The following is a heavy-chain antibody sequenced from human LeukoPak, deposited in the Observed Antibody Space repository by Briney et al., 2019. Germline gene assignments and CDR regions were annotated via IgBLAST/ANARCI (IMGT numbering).Heavy chain of an antibody. V-gene: IGHV3-30-3*01. Sequence: GRSLRPSCAASGFTFSSYAMHWVRQAPGKGLEWVAVISYDGSNKYYADSVKGRFTISRDNSKNTLYLQMNSLRAEDTAVYYCARDGSGSYMDYWGQGTLVTVSS. CDR3: ARDGSGSYMDY. D-gene: IGHD1-26*01. CDR1: GFTFSSYA. J-gene: IGHJ4*02. CDR2: ISYDGSNK.